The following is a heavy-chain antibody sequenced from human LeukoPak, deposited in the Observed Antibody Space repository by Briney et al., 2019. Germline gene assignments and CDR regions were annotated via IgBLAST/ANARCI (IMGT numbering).Heavy chain of an antibody. CDR1: GGSIGSGGYY. V-gene: IGHV4-31*03. Sequence: PSETLSLTCTVSGGSIGSGGYYWSWIRQHPGKGLEWIGYIYYSGSTYYNPSLKSRVTISVDTSKNQFSLKLSSVTAADTAVYYCARVNPREYYYDSSGYYYFDYWGQGTLVTVSS. J-gene: IGHJ4*02. D-gene: IGHD3-22*01. CDR2: IYYSGST. CDR3: ARVNPREYYYDSSGYYYFDY.